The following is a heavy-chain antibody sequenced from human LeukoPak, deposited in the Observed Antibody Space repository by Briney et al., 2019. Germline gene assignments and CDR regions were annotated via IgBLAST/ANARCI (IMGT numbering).Heavy chain of an antibody. CDR1: GFTFSSYG. D-gene: IGHD5-24*01. J-gene: IGHJ4*02. CDR3: AKDRIPDGKYSIDF. V-gene: IGHV3-NL1*01. Sequence: PGGSLRLSCAASGFTFSSYGMHWVRQAPGKGLEWVSVIVGNGGGIHYADSVKGRFTISRDNYKSTLYLQMNSLRAEDTAVYYCAKDRIPDGKYSIDFWGQGTLVTVSS. CDR2: IVGNGGGI.